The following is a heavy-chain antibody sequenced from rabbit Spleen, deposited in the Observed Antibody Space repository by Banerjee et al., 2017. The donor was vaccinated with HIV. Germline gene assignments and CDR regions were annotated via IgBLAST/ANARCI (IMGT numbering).Heavy chain of an antibody. CDR1: GVSFSGDSY. J-gene: IGHJ6*01. V-gene: IGHV1S40*01. D-gene: IGHD1-1*01. CDR3: AMDTSSSFSSYGMGL. Sequence: QSLEESGGDLVKPGTSLTLTCIASGVSFSGDSYMCWVRQAPGRGLEWIACIDSGSSGFTYFASWAKGRFTNSKTSSTTVTLQMTSLTAADTAAYFCAMDTSSSFSSYGMGLWGQGTLVTVS. CDR2: IDSGSSGFT.